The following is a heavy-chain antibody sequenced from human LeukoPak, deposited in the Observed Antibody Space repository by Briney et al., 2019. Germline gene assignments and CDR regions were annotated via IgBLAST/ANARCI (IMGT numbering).Heavy chain of an antibody. CDR3: ARDPTVGATTFPD. CDR2: ISAYNGNT. J-gene: IGHJ4*02. D-gene: IGHD1-26*01. V-gene: IGHV1-18*01. CDR1: GYTFTNCA. Sequence: ASVKVSCKASGYTFTNCAITWVRQAPGQGLEWMGWISAYNGNTNYAQKLQGRVTMTTDTSTRTAYLELRSLRSDDTAVYYCARDPTVGATTFPDWGQGTLVTVSS.